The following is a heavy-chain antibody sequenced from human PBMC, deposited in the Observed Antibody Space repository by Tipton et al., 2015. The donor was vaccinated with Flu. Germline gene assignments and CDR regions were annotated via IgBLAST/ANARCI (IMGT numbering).Heavy chain of an antibody. V-gene: IGHV4-34*01. J-gene: IGHJ6*03. CDR2: INHSGST. Sequence: TLSLTCAVYGGSFSGYYWSWIRQPPGKGLEWIGEINHSGSTNYNPSLKSRVTISVDTSKNQFSLKLSSVTAADTAVYYCARAPYYYDSSGYLGARGGYYYMDVWGKGTTVTVSS. D-gene: IGHD3-22*01. CDR1: GGSFSGYY. CDR3: ARAPYYYDSSGYLGARGGYYYMDV.